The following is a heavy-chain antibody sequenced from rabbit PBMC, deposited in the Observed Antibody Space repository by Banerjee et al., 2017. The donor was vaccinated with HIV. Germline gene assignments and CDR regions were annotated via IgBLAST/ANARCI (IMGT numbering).Heavy chain of an antibody. V-gene: IGHV1S40*01. CDR3: AEDTYGYTYFNL. Sequence: QSLEESGGDLVKPGASLTLTCTASGFDFSTNTMCWVRQAPGKGLEWIGCIGTGSGSIYYASWAKGRFTISRTSSTTVTLQMTSLTAADTATYFCAEDTYGYTYFNLWGPGTLVTV. CDR2: IGTGSGSI. D-gene: IGHD6-1*01. J-gene: IGHJ4*01. CDR1: GFDFSTNT.